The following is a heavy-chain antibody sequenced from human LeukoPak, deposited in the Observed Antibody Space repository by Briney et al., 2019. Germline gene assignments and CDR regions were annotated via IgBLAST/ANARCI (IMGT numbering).Heavy chain of an antibody. CDR3: ARGDPRSNYYYYGMDV. CDR2: IYTSEST. V-gene: IGHV4-4*07. J-gene: IGHJ6*02. D-gene: IGHD5-24*01. CDR1: GGSISSYY. Sequence: PSETLPLTCTVSGGSISSYYWSWIRQPAGKGLEWIGRIYTSESTNYNPSLKSRVTMSVDTSKNQFSLKLSSVTAADTAVYYCARGDPRSNYYYYGMDVWSQGTTVTVSS.